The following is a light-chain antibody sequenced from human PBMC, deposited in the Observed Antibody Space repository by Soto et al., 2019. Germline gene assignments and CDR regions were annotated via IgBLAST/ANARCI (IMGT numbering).Light chain of an antibody. Sequence: QSVLTQPASVSGSPGQSITISCTGTSSDVGSYNLVSWYQQHPGNAPKLMIYEVSKRPSGVSNRFSGSKSGNTASLTISGLQAEDEADYYCCSYAGSSTFLYVFGTRTKVTVL. J-gene: IGLJ1*01. V-gene: IGLV2-23*02. CDR2: EVS. CDR3: CSYAGSSTFLYV. CDR1: SSDVGSYNL.